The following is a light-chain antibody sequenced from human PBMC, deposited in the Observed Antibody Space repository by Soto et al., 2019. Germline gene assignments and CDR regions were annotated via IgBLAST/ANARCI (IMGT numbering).Light chain of an antibody. J-gene: IGLJ1*01. Sequence: QSVLTQPASVSGSPGQSITISCTGTSSDVGGYNYVSWYQQHPGKAPKLMIYEVSNRPSGVSNRFSGSKSGNTASLTISGLQAEDEAGYYCGSYTSSSTLVFGTGTKVTVL. CDR2: EVS. CDR3: GSYTSSSTLV. V-gene: IGLV2-14*01. CDR1: SSDVGGYNY.